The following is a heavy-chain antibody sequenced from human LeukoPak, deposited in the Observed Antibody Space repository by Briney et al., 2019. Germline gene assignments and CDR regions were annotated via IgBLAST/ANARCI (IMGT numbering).Heavy chain of an antibody. CDR3: AREQSQYCSSTSCYESTDWFDP. Sequence: SETLSLTCTVSGASISSYYWSWIRQPAGKGLEWIGRFQTTRSTNYNPSLKSRVAMSVDMSKNQFSLKLSSVTAADTAVYYCAREQSQYCSSTSCYESTDWFDPWGQGTLVTVSS. CDR2: FQTTRST. CDR1: GASISSYY. V-gene: IGHV4-4*07. J-gene: IGHJ5*02. D-gene: IGHD2-2*01.